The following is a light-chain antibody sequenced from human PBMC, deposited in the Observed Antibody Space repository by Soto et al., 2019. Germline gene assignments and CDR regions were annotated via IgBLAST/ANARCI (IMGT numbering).Light chain of an antibody. Sequence: EIVFTQSPATLSLSPGERATLSCRASQSVSSYLAWYQQKPGQAPRLLIYDASNRATGIPARFSGSGSGTDFTLTISSLEPEDFAVYYCQKRSSWPGTLGQGTKVEIK. CDR1: QSVSSY. CDR2: DAS. CDR3: QKRSSWPGT. J-gene: IGKJ1*01. V-gene: IGKV3-11*01.